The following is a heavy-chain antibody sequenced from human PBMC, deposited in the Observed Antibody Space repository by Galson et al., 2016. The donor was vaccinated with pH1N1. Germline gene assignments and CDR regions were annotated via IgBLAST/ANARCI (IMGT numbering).Heavy chain of an antibody. CDR2: INQDGSRK. Sequence: SLRLSCAASGFIFSDYWMSWVRQAPGKGLEWVAKINQDGSRKYYVDSMKGRCTISRDNAENSLSLQMKSPRVEDTVLYYCATEDYYTSLYWGQGILVTVSS. CDR1: GFIFSDYW. J-gene: IGHJ4*02. V-gene: IGHV3-7*01. D-gene: IGHD1-26*01. CDR3: ATEDYYTSLY.